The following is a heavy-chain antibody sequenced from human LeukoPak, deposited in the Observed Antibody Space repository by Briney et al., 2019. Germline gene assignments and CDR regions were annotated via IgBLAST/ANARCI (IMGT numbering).Heavy chain of an antibody. CDR2: FDPEDGEA. Sequence: ASLKVSCKVSGYTLTELSMHWVRQAPGKGLEWMGGFDPEDGEAIYAQKFQGRVTMTEDTSTDTAYMELSSLRSEDTAVYYCATDLRSWSPDYRIEVYWGQGTLVTVSS. J-gene: IGHJ4*02. D-gene: IGHD4-11*01. CDR3: ATDLRSWSPDYRIEVY. V-gene: IGHV1-24*01. CDR1: GYTLTELS.